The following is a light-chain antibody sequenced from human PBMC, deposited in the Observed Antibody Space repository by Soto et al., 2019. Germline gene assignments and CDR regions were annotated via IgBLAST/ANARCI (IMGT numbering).Light chain of an antibody. Sequence: SALTQPRSVSGSPGQSVTISCTGTRTDVGGYNYVSWYQQHPGKAPKLIIYDVSQRPSGVPDRFSGSKSGNTASLTISGLQAEDEADYYCCSYAGSSLVVFGGGTQLTVL. CDR1: RTDVGGYNY. J-gene: IGLJ2*01. V-gene: IGLV2-11*01. CDR2: DVS. CDR3: CSYAGSSLVV.